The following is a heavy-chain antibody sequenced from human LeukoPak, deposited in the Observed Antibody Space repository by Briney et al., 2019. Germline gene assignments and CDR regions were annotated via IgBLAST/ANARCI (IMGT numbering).Heavy chain of an antibody. J-gene: IGHJ6*02. CDR1: GDSVSSNSAA. V-gene: IGHV6-1*01. D-gene: IGHD6-13*01. CDR3: ARAATGHSSSWTLALYYYYGMDV. Sequence: SQTLSLTCAISGDSVSSNSAAWNWIRQSPSRGLEWLGRTYYRSKWYNDYAVSVKSRITINPDTSKNQFSLQLNSVTPEDTAVYYCARAATGHSSSWTLALYYYYGMDVWGQGTTVTVSS. CDR2: TYYRSKWYN.